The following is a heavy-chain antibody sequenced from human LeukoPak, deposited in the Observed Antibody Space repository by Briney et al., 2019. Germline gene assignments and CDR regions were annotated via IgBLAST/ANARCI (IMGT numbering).Heavy chain of an antibody. D-gene: IGHD3-22*01. CDR3: ARESLYYYDSSGYYRQNLDY. CDR2: ISSSSSYI. V-gene: IGHV3-21*01. J-gene: IGHJ4*02. Sequence: GGSLRLSCAASGFTYSSYSMNWVRQAPGKGLEWVSSISSSSSYIYYADSVKGRFTISRDNAKNSLYLQMNSLRAEDTAVYYCARESLYYYDSSGYYRQNLDYWGQGTLVTVSS. CDR1: GFTYSSYS.